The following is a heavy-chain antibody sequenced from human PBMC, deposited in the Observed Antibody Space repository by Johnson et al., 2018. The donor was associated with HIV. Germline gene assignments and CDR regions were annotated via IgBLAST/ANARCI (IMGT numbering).Heavy chain of an antibody. CDR1: GLTVSSNY. V-gene: IGHV3-53*01. J-gene: IGHJ3*02. Sequence: VQLVESGGGLIQPGGSLRLSCVASGLTVSSNYMSWVRQAPGKGLEWVSVIYSGGSTYYADSVKGRFTISRDNSKNSLYLQMNSLRAEDTAVYYCARAASDAFDIWGQGTMVTVSS. CDR2: IYSGGST. CDR3: ARAASDAFDI.